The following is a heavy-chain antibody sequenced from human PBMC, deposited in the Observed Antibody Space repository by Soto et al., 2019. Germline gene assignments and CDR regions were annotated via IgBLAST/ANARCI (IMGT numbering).Heavy chain of an antibody. CDR3: ARSRSGAVADSFDF. D-gene: IGHD3-10*01. Sequence: GGSLRLSCAASGFTFRSYAIHWVRQAPGKGLEWVAVISRDGTNKYYVDSVKGRFTISRDNSKDTVYLQMNSLRDEDSAMFYCARSRSGAVADSFDFWGQGTLVTVSS. CDR2: ISRDGTNK. J-gene: IGHJ4*02. V-gene: IGHV3-30*04. CDR1: GFTFRSYA.